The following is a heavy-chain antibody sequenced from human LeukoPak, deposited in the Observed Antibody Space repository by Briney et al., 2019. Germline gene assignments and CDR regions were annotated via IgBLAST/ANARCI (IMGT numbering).Heavy chain of an antibody. V-gene: IGHV1-2*02. CDR1: GYTFIVYY. D-gene: IGHD3-22*01. CDR2: INPNSGGT. Sequence: ASVKVSCKASGYTFIVYYMHWVRQAPGQGLEWMGWINPNSGGTNYAQKFQGRVTMTRDTSISTAYMELSRLRSDDTAVYYCARDYYDSSGHIAHYWGQGTLVTVSS. CDR3: ARDYYDSSGHIAHY. J-gene: IGHJ4*02.